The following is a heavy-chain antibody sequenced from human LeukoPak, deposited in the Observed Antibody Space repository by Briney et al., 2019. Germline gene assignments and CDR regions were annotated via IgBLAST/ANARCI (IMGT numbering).Heavy chain of an antibody. CDR1: GGSISSSNW. J-gene: IGHJ5*02. D-gene: IGHD2-2*01. Sequence: SETLSLTCAVSGGSISSSNWWSWVRQPPGKGLEWIGEIYHSGSTSYNPSLKSRVTISVDKSKNQFSLKLSSVTAADTAVYYCARVGIVVVPAATRWFDPWGQGTLVTVSS. V-gene: IGHV4-4*02. CDR2: IYHSGST. CDR3: ARVGIVVVPAATRWFDP.